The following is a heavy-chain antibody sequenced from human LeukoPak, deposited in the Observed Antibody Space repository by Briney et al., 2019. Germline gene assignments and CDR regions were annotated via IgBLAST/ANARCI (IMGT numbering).Heavy chain of an antibody. Sequence: SETLSLTCTVSGGSISSYYWSWIRQPPGKGLEWIGYIYYSGSTNYNPSLKSRVTISVDTSKNQFSLKLSSVTAADTAVYYCARIGRGYYFDYWGQGTLVTVSS. D-gene: IGHD3-16*01. CDR1: GGSISSYY. J-gene: IGHJ4*02. CDR3: ARIGRGYYFDY. CDR2: IYYSGST. V-gene: IGHV4-59*01.